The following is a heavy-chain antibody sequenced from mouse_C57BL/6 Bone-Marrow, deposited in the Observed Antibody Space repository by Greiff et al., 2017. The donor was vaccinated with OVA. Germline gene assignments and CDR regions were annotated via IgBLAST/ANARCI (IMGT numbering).Heavy chain of an antibody. CDR1: GIDFSRYW. CDR2: INPDSSTI. J-gene: IGHJ1*03. CDR3: ARIEFYWYFDV. V-gene: IGHV4-1*01. Sequence: EADGIDFSRYWMSWVRRAPGKGLEWIGEINPDSSTINYAPSLKDKFIISRDNAKNTLYLQMSKVRSEDTALYYCARIEFYWYFDVWGTGTTVTVSS.